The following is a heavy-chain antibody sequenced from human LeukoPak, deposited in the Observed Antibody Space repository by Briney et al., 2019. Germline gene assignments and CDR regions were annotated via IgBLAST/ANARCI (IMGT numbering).Heavy chain of an antibody. CDR3: ARDATYYYDSSGYSY. V-gene: IGHV4-39*07. D-gene: IGHD3-22*01. J-gene: IGHJ4*02. CDR1: GGSISSSSYY. CDR2: IYYSGST. Sequence: SETLSLTCTVSGGSISSSSYYWGWIRQPPGKGLEWIGSIYYSGSTYYNPSLKSRVTISVDTSKNQFSLKLSSVTAADTAVYYCARDATYYYDSSGYSYWGQGTLVTVSS.